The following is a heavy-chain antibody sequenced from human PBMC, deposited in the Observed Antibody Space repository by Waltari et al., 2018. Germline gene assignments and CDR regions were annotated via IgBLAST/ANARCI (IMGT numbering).Heavy chain of an antibody. D-gene: IGHD5-18*01. J-gene: IGHJ4*02. CDR3: ARQPLHSYGIRHFDY. CDR2: ILPGDSNT. CDR1: GYSFTRYW. Sequence: EVQLVQSGAEVKKPGESLKISCEGSGYSFTRYWIGGVRQMPGKGLAWMGGILPGDSNTKYSPSFRGQVTHSGDNSIPTADLQWSSLKASDTAIYFCARQPLHSYGIRHFDYWGQGTPVTGS. V-gene: IGHV5-51*01.